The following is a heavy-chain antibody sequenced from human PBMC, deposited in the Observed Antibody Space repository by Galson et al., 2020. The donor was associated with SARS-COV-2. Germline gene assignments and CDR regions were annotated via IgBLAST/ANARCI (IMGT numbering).Heavy chain of an antibody. D-gene: IGHD6-6*01. CDR3: ARHPTISGSASAAYFQH. CDR2: IYYSGST. CDR1: GGSISSSTYY. V-gene: IGHV4-39*01. J-gene: IGHJ1*01. Sequence: SETLSLTCTVSGGSISSSTYYWGWIRQPPGKGLEWIGSIYYSGSTYYNPSLKSRVTISVDTSKNQFSLQLNSVTAADTAVYFCARHPTISGSASAAYFQHWCQGTQVTVSP.